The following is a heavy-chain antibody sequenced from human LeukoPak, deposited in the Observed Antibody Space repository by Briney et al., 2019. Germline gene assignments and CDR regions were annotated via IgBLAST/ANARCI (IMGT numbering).Heavy chain of an antibody. CDR2: IRYDGSNK. D-gene: IGHD6-19*01. CDR3: ARDQAVAGYVDY. J-gene: IGHJ4*02. V-gene: IGHV3-33*01. CDR1: GVTFSSYG. Sequence: GRSLRLSCAASGVTFSSYGRHWVRQAPGKGLEWVAVIRYDGSNKYYADSVKGRFTISRDDSKNTLYLQMNSLRAEDTAVYYCARDQAVAGYVDYGGQGTLVTVSS.